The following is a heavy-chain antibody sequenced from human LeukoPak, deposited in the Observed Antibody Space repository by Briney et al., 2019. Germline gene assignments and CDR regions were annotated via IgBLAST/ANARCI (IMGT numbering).Heavy chain of an antibody. V-gene: IGHV3-33*01. D-gene: IGHD4-17*01. Sequence: GGSLRLSCAASGFTFSSYGMHSVRQAPGKGLEWVALIWYDGSKKYYADSVEGRFTISRDNSGNTLYLQLNSLRAEDTAVYYCARYYGDYGGFDYWGQGTLVTV. J-gene: IGHJ4*02. CDR3: ARYYGDYGGFDY. CDR1: GFTFSSYG. CDR2: IWYDGSKK.